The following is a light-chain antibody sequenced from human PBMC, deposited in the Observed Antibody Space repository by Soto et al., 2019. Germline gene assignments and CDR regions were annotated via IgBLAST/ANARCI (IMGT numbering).Light chain of an antibody. V-gene: IGLV4-69*01. CDR3: QTWGTGLYVV. CDR2: LNSDGSH. J-gene: IGLJ2*01. CDR1: SGHSSYA. Sequence: QLVLTQSPSASATLGASVKLTCTMSSGHSSYAIAWHQQQPEKGPRYLMRLNSDGSHSKGDGIPDRFSGSSSGAERYLTISSLQSEDEADYYCQTWGTGLYVVFGGGTQLTV.